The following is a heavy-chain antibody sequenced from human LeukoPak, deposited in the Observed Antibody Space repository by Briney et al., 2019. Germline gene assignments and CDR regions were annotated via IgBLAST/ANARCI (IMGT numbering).Heavy chain of an antibody. J-gene: IGHJ6*02. CDR3: AKEIGGSYSQGIYYYYYGMDV. CDR1: GFTFSSYG. Sequence: GGSLRLSCAASGFTFSSYGMHWVRQAPGKGLEWVAVISYDGSNKYYADSVKGRFTISRDNSKNTLYLQMNSLRAEDTAVYYCAKEIGGSYSQGIYYYYYGMDVWGQGTTVTVSS. CDR2: ISYDGSNK. D-gene: IGHD1-26*01. V-gene: IGHV3-30*18.